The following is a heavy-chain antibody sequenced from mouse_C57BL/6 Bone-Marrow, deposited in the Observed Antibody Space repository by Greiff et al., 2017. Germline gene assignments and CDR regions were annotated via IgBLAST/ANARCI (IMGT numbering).Heavy chain of an antibody. CDR3: ARANYINYVDD. D-gene: IGHD2-12*01. CDR2: IYPGDGDT. J-gene: IGHJ2*01. CDR1: GYAFSSSW. Sequence: VQLQESGPELVKPGASVKISCKASGYAFSSSWMNWVKQRPGKGLEWIGRIYPGDGDTNYNGKFKGKATLTADKSSSTAYMQLSRLTSEDSAVYYCARANYINYVDDWGKGTTLTVSS. V-gene: IGHV1-82*01.